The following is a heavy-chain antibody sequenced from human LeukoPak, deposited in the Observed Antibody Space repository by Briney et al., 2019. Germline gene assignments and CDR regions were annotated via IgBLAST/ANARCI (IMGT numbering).Heavy chain of an antibody. J-gene: IGHJ4*02. CDR3: ARVAKERVGGVYYFDY. V-gene: IGHV3-13*01. CDR2: IGTAGDT. CDR1: GFTFSDYD. D-gene: IGHD1-1*01. Sequence: HPGGSLRLSCAASGFTFSDYDMHWVRQATGKGLEWVSAIGTAGDTYYTGSVKGRFTISRENAKNSLYLQMNSLRAGDTVVYYCARVAKERVGGVYYFDYWGQGTLVTVSS.